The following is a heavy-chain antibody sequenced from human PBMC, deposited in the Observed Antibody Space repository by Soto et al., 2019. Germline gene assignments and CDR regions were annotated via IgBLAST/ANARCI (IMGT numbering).Heavy chain of an antibody. Sequence: PGGSLRLSCAPSGFTVSSYALSWVRQAPGKGLEWVSIITYSGGTTYYADSVEGRFTISRDNSKNTLYLQMNHLRAEDTAVYYCAKANSGTYSGFDCWGQGP. J-gene: IGHJ4*02. CDR2: ITYSGGTT. CDR1: GFTVSSYA. V-gene: IGHV3-23*01. D-gene: IGHD1-26*01. CDR3: AKANSGTYSGFDC.